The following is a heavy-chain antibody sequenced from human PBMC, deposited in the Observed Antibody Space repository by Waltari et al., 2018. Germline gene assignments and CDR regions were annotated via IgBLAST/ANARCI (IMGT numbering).Heavy chain of an antibody. V-gene: IGHV1-2*06. Sequence: QVQLVQSGAEVKKPGASVKVSCKASGYTFTGLHMHWVRQAPGQGLEWMGRINPNSGGTNYAQKFQGRVTMTRDTSISTAYMELSRLRSDDTAVYYCAMGMGVVDHWYFDLWGRGTLVTVSS. CDR3: AMGMGVVDHWYFDL. CDR2: INPNSGGT. D-gene: IGHD3-22*01. J-gene: IGHJ2*01. CDR1: GYTFTGLH.